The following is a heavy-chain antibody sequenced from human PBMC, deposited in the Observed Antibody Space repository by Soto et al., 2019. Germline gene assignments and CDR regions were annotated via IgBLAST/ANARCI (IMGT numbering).Heavy chain of an antibody. CDR1: GFTVSSNY. CDR3: ARDQYCSGGSCTHPDYYYYYYMDV. V-gene: IGHV3-66*01. D-gene: IGHD2-15*01. J-gene: IGHJ6*03. CDR2: IYSGGST. Sequence: GGSLRLSCAASGFTVSSNYMSWVRQAPGKGLEWVSVIYSGGSTYYADSVKGRFTISRDNSKNTLYLQMNSLRAEDTAVYYCARDQYCSGGSCTHPDYYYYYYMDVWGKGTTVTVSS.